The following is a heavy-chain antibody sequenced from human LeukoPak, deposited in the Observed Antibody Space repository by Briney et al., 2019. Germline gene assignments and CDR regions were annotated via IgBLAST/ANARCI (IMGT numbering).Heavy chain of an antibody. CDR2: IFFDGSSQ. CDR1: GFTFSSYG. D-gene: IGHD5-12*01. CDR3: AKEGYSGYGTADY. Sequence: GGSLRLSCAASGFTFSSYGMDWVRQAPGKGLEWVAFIFFDGSSQYYADSVKGRVTISRDNSRSTLYLQMNSLRPEDTAVYYCAKEGYSGYGTADYWGQGTLVTVSS. J-gene: IGHJ4*02. V-gene: IGHV3-30*02.